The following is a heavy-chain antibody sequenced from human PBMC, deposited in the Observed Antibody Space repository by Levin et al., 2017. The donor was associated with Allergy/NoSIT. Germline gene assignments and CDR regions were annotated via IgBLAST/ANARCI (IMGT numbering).Heavy chain of an antibody. CDR2: ISSSSSYI. V-gene: IGHV3-21*01. CDR3: ARDTFPTYYYDSSGQGGDFDI. J-gene: IGHJ3*02. D-gene: IGHD3-22*01. Sequence: GESLKISCAASGFTFSSYSMNWVRQAPGKGLEWVSSISSSSSYIYYADSVKGRFTISRDNAKNTLYLQMNSLRAEDTAVYYCARDTFPTYYYDSSGQGGDFDIWGQGTMVTVSS. CDR1: GFTFSSYS.